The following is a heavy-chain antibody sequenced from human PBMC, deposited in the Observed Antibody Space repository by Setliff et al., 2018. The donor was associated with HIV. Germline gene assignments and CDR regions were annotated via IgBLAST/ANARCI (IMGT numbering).Heavy chain of an antibody. V-gene: IGHV1-3*01. CDR2: INAGNGNT. Sequence: ASVKVSCKASGYTFTSYAMHWVRQAPGQRLEWMGWINAGNGNTKYSQKFQGRVTITADKSTSTAYMELNSLRADDTAVYFCARPTNIDTLYYGSQTFYMYYYGLDVWGQGTTVTVSS. CDR3: ARPTNIDTLYYGSQTFYMYYYGLDV. CDR1: GYTFTSYA. J-gene: IGHJ6*02. D-gene: IGHD1-26*01.